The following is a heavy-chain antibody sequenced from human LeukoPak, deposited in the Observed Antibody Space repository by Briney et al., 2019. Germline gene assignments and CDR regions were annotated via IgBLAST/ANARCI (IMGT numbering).Heavy chain of an antibody. CDR1: GYSISSGYF. J-gene: IGHJ3*02. D-gene: IGHD2/OR15-2a*01. CDR2: IYYNGNT. CDR3: ARRLVIVPPSSFGDAFDI. Sequence: SETLSLTCGVSGYSISSGYFWAWIRQPPGKALEWIGSIYYNGNTYYNPSLKSRVTISLDTSKNQFSLKVRSVSAADTAIYFCARRLVIVPPSSFGDAFDIWGRGTVVTVSS. V-gene: IGHV4-38-2*01.